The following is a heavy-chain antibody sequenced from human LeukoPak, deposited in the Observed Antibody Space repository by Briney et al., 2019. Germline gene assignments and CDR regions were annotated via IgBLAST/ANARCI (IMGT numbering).Heavy chain of an antibody. D-gene: IGHD3-10*02. J-gene: IGHJ6*04. CDR3: AELGITMIGGV. Sequence: GSLRLSCAASGFILSTYTMNWVRQAPGKGLEWVSSIDNTGTYTYYVDSVRGRFTLSRDNAKNSVYLQMNSLRAEDTAVYYCAELGITMIGGVWGKGTTVTISS. CDR1: GFILSTYT. V-gene: IGHV3-21*01. CDR2: IDNTGTYT.